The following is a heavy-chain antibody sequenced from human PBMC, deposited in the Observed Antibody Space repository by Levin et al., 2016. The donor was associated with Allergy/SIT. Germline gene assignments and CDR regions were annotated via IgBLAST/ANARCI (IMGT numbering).Heavy chain of an antibody. CDR2: IDPSDSYT. D-gene: IGHD6-25*01. CDR3: ARLRPGEAATSYYYYGMDV. V-gene: IGHV5-10-1*01. J-gene: IGHJ6*02. Sequence: VRQMPGKGLEWMGRIDPSDSYTNYSPSFQGHVTISADKSISTAYLQWSSLKASDTAMYYCARLRPGEAATSYYYYGMDVWGQGTTVTVSS.